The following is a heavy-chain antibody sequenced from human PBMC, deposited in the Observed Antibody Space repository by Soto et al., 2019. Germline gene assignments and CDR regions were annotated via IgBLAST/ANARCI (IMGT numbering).Heavy chain of an antibody. J-gene: IGHJ4*02. V-gene: IGHV3-30*03. CDR3: SSQQWLAPF. CDR2: ISFDGHDR. CDR1: GFPFSNYG. Sequence: QVQLVESGGGVVEPGRSLRLSCAASGFPFSNYGMHWVRQAPGKGLEWVAVISFDGHDRDYADSVKGRFTISRDNSKSTLYLQMNSLRAEDTAVYYCSSQQWLAPFWGQGTLVTVSS. D-gene: IGHD6-19*01.